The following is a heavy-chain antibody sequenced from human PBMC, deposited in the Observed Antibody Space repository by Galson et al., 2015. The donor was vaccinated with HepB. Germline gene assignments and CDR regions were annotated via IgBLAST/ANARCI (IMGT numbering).Heavy chain of an antibody. CDR3: AKDFGCGGIFDR. Sequence: SLRPSCAASGFTFNIYTMSWGRQSPERGLEWVSGISGRGDRTYYADSVKGRFIISRDNSKCILYLQMTSLRADDTAVYYCAKDFGCGGIFDRWGQATLVTVSS. V-gene: IGHV3-23*01. CDR1: GFTFNIYT. J-gene: IGHJ4*02. CDR2: ISGRGDRT. D-gene: IGHD6-13*01.